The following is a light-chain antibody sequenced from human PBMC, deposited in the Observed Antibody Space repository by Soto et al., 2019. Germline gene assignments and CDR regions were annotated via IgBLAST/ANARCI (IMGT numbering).Light chain of an antibody. CDR3: QQYNNWPLLT. CDR2: GAS. J-gene: IGKJ4*01. Sequence: ETVVTQSPVTLSVSPGEGATLSCRTSQSVGHNLAWYQQKPGQAPRPLIYGASTRISGIPARFSGSGSGTEFTLTISSLQSDDFAVYYCQQYNNWPLLTFGGGTKVEIK. V-gene: IGKV3-15*01. CDR1: QSVGHN.